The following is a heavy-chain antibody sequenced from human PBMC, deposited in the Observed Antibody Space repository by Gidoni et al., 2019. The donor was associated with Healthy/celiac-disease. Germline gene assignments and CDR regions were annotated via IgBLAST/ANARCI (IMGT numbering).Heavy chain of an antibody. CDR3: ARGLGGGY. CDR2: NNHSGST. D-gene: IGHD3-16*01. V-gene: IGHV4-34*01. J-gene: IGHJ4*02. CDR1: GGSFSGYY. Sequence: QVQLQQWGAGLLKPSETLSLTCAVYGGSFSGYYWSWSRQPPGKGLEWIGENNHSGSTNYNPSLKGRVTISVETSKNQLSLKLSAVTAADTAVYYGARGLGGGYWGQGTLVTVSS.